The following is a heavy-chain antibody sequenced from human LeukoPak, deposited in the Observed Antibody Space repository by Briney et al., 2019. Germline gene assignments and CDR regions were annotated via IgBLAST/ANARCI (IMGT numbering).Heavy chain of an antibody. J-gene: IGHJ4*02. CDR3: ARTTTIFGVFTTPLDY. Sequence: ASVKVSCKISAYTFSRLGISWVRQAPGQGLEWMGWISAYNGQTKYAEKFQDRVTMTTDTSTSTAYMELRSLRSGDTAVYYCARTTTIFGVFTTPLDYWGQGTLVSVSS. CDR2: ISAYNGQT. D-gene: IGHD3-3*01. CDR1: AYTFSRLG. V-gene: IGHV1-18*01.